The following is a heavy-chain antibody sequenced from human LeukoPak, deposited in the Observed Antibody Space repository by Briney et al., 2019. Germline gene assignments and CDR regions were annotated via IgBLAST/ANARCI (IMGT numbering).Heavy chain of an antibody. D-gene: IGHD1-14*01. CDR2: IKSDGSST. Sequence: GGSLRLSCAASGFTFSSYWMHWVRQAPGKGLVWVSRIKSDGSSTSYADSVKGRFTISRDNAKNTLYLQMNSLRAEDTAVYYCAKVRGPLYYYAIDAWGQGTKVTVS. CDR1: GFTFSSYW. CDR3: AKVRGPLYYYAIDA. V-gene: IGHV3-74*01. J-gene: IGHJ6*02.